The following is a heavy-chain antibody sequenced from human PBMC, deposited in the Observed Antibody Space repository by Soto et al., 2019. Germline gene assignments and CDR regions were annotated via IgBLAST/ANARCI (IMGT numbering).Heavy chain of an antibody. CDR2: MNPNSGNT. CDR1: GYTFTSYD. J-gene: IGHJ5*02. D-gene: IGHD6-13*01. CDR3: ARLRLKQQTFDP. Sequence: QVPLVQSGAEVKKPGASVKVSCKASGYTFTSYDINWVRQATGQGLEWMGWMNPNSGNTGYAQKFQGRVTMTRNTSISTAYMELSSLRSEDTAVYYCARLRLKQQTFDPWGQGTLVTVSS. V-gene: IGHV1-8*01.